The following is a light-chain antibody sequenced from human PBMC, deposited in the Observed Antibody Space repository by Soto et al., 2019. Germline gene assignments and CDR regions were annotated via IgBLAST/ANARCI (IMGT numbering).Light chain of an antibody. CDR1: QSVSSSY. J-gene: IGKJ2*01. V-gene: IGKV3-20*01. Sequence: EIVLTQSPGTLSLSPGERATLSCRASQSVSSSYLAWYQQKPGQAPRLLIYGASSRATGIPDRFSGSGSGTDFTLTISRLEPEDFAVYYWQQYGSSPVTFGQGTKLEIK. CDR2: GAS. CDR3: QQYGSSPVT.